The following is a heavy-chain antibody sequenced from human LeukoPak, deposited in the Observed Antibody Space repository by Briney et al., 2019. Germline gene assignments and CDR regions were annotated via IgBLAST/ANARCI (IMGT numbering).Heavy chain of an antibody. CDR3: ARTLVVPAALYYFDY. J-gene: IGHJ4*02. CDR1: GSSISSSNW. V-gene: IGHV4-4*02. CDR2: IYHSGST. Sequence: PSETLSLTYAVPGSSISSSNWWSWVRQPPGKGLEWIGEIYHSGSTNYNPSLKSRVTISVDKSKNQFSLKLSSVTAADTAVYYCARTLVVPAALYYFDYWGQGTLVTVSS. D-gene: IGHD2-2*01.